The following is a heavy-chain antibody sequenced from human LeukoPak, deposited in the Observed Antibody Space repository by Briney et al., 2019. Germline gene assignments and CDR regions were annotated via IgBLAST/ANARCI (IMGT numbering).Heavy chain of an antibody. V-gene: IGHV1-69*05. Sequence: ASVRVSCKASGGTFSSYAISWVRQAPGQGLEWMGGIIPIFGTANYAQKFQGRVTITTDESTSTAYMALRSLRSDDTAVYFCARTFEFWSGPTYYYYMDVWGKGTTVTVSS. D-gene: IGHD3-3*01. J-gene: IGHJ6*03. CDR1: GGTFSSYA. CDR2: IIPIFGTA. CDR3: ARTFEFWSGPTYYYYMDV.